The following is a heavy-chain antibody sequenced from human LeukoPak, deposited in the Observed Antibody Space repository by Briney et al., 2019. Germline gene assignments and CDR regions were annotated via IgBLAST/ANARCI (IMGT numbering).Heavy chain of an antibody. J-gene: IGHJ4*02. Sequence: GESLKVSCKASGYTFTGYYMHWARQAPGQGLEWMGWINPNSGGTNYAQKFQGRVTMTRDTSISTAYMELSRLRSDDTAVYYCAREAVVTGGGFDYWGQGTLVTVSS. CDR1: GYTFTGYY. CDR2: INPNSGGT. V-gene: IGHV1-2*02. CDR3: AREAVVTGGGFDY. D-gene: IGHD4-23*01.